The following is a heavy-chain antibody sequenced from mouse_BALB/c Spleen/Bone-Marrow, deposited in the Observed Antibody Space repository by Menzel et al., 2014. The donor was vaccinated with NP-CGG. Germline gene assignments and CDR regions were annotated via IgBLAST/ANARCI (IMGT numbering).Heavy chain of an antibody. CDR3: ARDSITTVVATDY. CDR1: GYTFTSYW. CDR2: IDPSDSYT. Sequence: QVRLQQSGAELVKPGASVKLSCKASGYTFTSYWMHWVKQRPGQGLEWIGEIDPSDSYTNYKQKFKGKATLTVDKSSSTAYMQLSSLTSEDSAVYYCARDSITTVVATDYWGQGTTLTVSS. V-gene: IGHV1-69*02. D-gene: IGHD1-1*01. J-gene: IGHJ2*01.